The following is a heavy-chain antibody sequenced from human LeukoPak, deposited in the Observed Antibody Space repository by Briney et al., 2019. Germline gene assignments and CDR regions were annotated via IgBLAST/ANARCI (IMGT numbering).Heavy chain of an antibody. CDR3: ARRRYYDFWSGYLGVAENYYYYGMDV. V-gene: IGHV1-46*01. Sequence: ASVKVSCKASGYTFTSYYMHWVRQAPGQGLEWMGIINPSGGSTSYAQKFQGRATMTRDTSTSTVYMELSSLRSEDTAVYYCARRRYYDFWSGYLGVAENYYYYGMDVWGQGTTVTVSS. CDR1: GYTFTSYY. J-gene: IGHJ6*02. CDR2: INPSGGST. D-gene: IGHD3-3*01.